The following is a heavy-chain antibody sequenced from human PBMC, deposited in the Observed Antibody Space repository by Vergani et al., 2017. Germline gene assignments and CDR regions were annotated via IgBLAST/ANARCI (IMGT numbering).Heavy chain of an antibody. CDR3: ARHTTYTDS. CDR2: IYPADSDT. CDR1: EYSFGNYW. Sequence: EVELVQSGPEMRKPGESLKISCKGSEYSFGNYWIGWVRQMPGKGLEWMGIIYPADSDTRYSQSFQGQVTISADKSISTAFLLWDSLKASDTALYYCARHTTYTDSGGQGTLVTVSS. J-gene: IGHJ4*02. V-gene: IGHV5-51*01. D-gene: IGHD1-1*01.